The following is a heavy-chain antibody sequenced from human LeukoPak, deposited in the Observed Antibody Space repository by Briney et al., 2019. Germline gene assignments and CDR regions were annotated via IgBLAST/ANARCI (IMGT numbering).Heavy chain of an antibody. V-gene: IGHV3-21*01. CDR2: ISSTSTSI. J-gene: IGHJ5*02. CDR3: ARSLEVDP. CDR1: GFTFSSST. Sequence: GGPLRLSCAASGFTFSSSTMNRVRQAPGKGLEWVSSISSTSTSINYADSVRGRFTISRDNAKNSLYLQMSSLRAEDTAVYYCARSLEVDPWGQGTLVTVSS.